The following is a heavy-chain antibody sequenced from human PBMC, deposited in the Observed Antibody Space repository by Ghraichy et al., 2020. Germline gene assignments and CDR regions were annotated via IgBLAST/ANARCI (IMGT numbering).Heavy chain of an antibody. V-gene: IGHV3-21*01. CDR1: GFTFSSYS. D-gene: IGHD5-12*01. Sequence: GGSLRLSCAASGFTFSSYSMNWVRQAPGKGLEWVSSISSSSSYIYYADSVKGRFTISRDNAKNSLYLQMNSLRAEDTAVYYCARVKGGVGYSGYDNWGQGTLVTVSS. J-gene: IGHJ4*02. CDR3: ARVKGGVGYSGYDN. CDR2: ISSSSSYI.